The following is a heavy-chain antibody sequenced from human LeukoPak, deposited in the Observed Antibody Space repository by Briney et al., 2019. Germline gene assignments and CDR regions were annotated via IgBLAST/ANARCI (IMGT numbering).Heavy chain of an antibody. CDR1: GFTFSGYE. J-gene: IGHJ3*02. CDR2: ISSGGSTI. V-gene: IGHV3-48*03. D-gene: IGHD5-24*01. Sequence: PGGSLRLSCAASGFTFSGYEMNWVRQAPGKGLEWVSYISSGGSTIYYADSVKGRFTISRDNAKNSLYLQMNSLRAEDTAVYYCARESWHQRAFDIWGQGSMVTVSS. CDR3: ARESWHQRAFDI.